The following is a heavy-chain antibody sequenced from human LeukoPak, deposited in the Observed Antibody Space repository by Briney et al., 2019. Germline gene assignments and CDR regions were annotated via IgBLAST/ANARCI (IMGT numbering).Heavy chain of an antibody. V-gene: IGHV2-5*02. CDR2: IYWDDDK. Sequence: GSGPTLVNPTQTLTLTCTFSGFSLSTSGVGVGWIRQPPGKALEWLALIYWDDDKRYSPSLKSRLTITKDTSKKQVVRTITNMDPVDTATYYCAPRYISSWFDYWGQGTLVTVSS. J-gene: IGHJ4*02. CDR3: APRYISSWFDY. CDR1: GFSLSTSGVG. D-gene: IGHD6-13*01.